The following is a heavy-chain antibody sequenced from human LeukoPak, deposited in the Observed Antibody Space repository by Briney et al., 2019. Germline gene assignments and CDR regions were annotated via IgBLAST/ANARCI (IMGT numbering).Heavy chain of an antibody. J-gene: IGHJ3*02. CDR3: ARGPNRITMMIGDAFDI. CDR1: GYSISNGFY. Sequence: PSETLSLTCTVSGYSISNGFYWGWIRQPPGKGLEWIGSIHHSGSTYYNPSLKSRVTISVDTSKNQFSLKLSSVTAADTAVYYCARGPNRITMMIGDAFDIWGQGTMVTISS. V-gene: IGHV4-38-2*02. CDR2: IHHSGST. D-gene: IGHD3-22*01.